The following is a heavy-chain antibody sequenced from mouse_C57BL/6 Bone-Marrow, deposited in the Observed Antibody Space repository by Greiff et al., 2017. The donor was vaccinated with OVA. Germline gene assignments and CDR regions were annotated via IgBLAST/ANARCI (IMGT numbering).Heavy chain of an antibody. Sequence: EVKLMESGPELVKPGASVKISCKASGYSFTGYYMNWVKQSPEKSLEWIGEINPSTGGTTYNQKFKAKATLTVDKSSSTAYMQLKSLTSEDSAVYYCARWYFDVWGKGTTVTVSS. V-gene: IGHV1-42*01. J-gene: IGHJ1*03. CDR3: ARWYFDV. CDR2: INPSTGGT. CDR1: GYSFTGYY.